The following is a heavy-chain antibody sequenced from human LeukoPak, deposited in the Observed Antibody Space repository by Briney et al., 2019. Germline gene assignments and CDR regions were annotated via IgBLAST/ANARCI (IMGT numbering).Heavy chain of an antibody. CDR3: ARRAVDNSYYYYMDV. CDR1: GYTFTSYD. Sequence: GASVTVSCKASGYTFTSYDINWVRQVTGQGLEWMRWMNPKSGNTGYAQKFQGRVTINRNTSISTAYMEVSSLRYEDTAVYYCARRAVDNSYYYYMDVWGKGTTVTVSS. D-gene: IGHD6-19*01. V-gene: IGHV1-8*03. CDR2: MNPKSGNT. J-gene: IGHJ6*03.